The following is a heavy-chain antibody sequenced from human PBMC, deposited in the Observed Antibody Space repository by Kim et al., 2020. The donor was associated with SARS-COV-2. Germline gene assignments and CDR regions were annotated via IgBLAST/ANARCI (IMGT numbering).Heavy chain of an antibody. CDR3: AKGPYDYSYYFDY. D-gene: IGHD4-4*01. J-gene: IGHJ4*02. Sequence: YADSVKGRFTISRDNSKNTLYLQMNSLRAEDTAVYYCAKGPYDYSYYFDYWGQGTLVTVSS. V-gene: IGHV3-30*02.